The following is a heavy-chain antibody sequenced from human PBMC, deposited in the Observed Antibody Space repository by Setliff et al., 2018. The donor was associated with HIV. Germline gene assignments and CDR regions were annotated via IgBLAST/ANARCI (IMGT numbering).Heavy chain of an antibody. CDR3: ARASPGVVMIPDS. CDR2: ISPGGSFM. D-gene: IGHD3-22*01. Sequence: SGGSLRLSCVGSGFTFNGYAMNWVRQAPGKGLEWVASISPGGSFMYYGDSIQGRFTISRDDAKSSLYLQMNSLKVEDTATYFCARASPGVVMIPDSWGQGTLVTVSS. V-gene: IGHV3-21*01. CDR1: GFTFNGYA. J-gene: IGHJ4*02.